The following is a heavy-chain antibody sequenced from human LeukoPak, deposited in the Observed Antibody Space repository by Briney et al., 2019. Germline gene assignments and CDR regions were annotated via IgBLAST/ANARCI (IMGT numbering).Heavy chain of an antibody. CDR2: INHSGST. J-gene: IGHJ6*04. CDR1: GGSFSGYY. CDR3: ARIGSDYGSGSYGYYYYGMDV. V-gene: IGHV4-34*01. D-gene: IGHD3-10*01. Sequence: PSETLSLTCAVYGGSFSGYYWSWIRQPPGKGLEWIGEINHSGSTNYNPSLKSRVTISVDTSKNQFSLELSSVTAADTAVYYCARIGSDYGSGSYGYYYYGMDVWGKGTTVTVSS.